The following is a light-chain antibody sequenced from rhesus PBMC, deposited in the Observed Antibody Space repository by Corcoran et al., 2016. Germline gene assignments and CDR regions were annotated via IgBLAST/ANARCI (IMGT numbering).Light chain of an antibody. V-gene: IGKV1-66*01. Sequence: DIQMTQSPSSLSASVGDRVTITRRASLGINHYLSWYQQKPGKAPKPLIYSASSLETGAPSRFSGSGSGTDYTLPSSSLQPEDIATCYCQQYNNSPLTVGGGAKVEIK. CDR2: SAS. J-gene: IGKJ4*01. CDR1: LGINHY. CDR3: QQYNNSPLT.